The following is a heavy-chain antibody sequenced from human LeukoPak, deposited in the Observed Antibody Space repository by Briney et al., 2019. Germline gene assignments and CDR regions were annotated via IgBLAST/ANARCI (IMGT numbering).Heavy chain of an antibody. V-gene: IGHV3-30*18. CDR1: GFTFSSYG. CDR2: ISYDGSNE. CDR3: AKDLGVGAYLLFDYITSGLDS. Sequence: GGSLRLSCAASGFTFSSYGMHWVRQAPGKGLEWVAVISYDGSNEYFADSVKGRFTVSRDNSKNTLYLQMNSLRPEDTAVYYCAKDLGVGAYLLFDYITSGLDSWGQGTLVTVSS. J-gene: IGHJ4*02. D-gene: IGHD2/OR15-2a*01.